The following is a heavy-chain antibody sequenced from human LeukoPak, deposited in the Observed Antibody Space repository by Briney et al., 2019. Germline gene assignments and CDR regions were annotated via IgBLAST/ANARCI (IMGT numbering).Heavy chain of an antibody. CDR3: ARDQAARPLDY. CDR2: INPNSGGT. CDR1: GYTFTNYY. D-gene: IGHD6-6*01. J-gene: IGHJ4*02. Sequence: GASVKVSCKASGYTFTNYYMHWVRQAPGQGLEWMGWINPNSGGTNYAQKFQGRVAMTRDTSISTAYMELSRLRSDDTAVYYCARDQAARPLDYWGQGTLVTVSS. V-gene: IGHV1-2*02.